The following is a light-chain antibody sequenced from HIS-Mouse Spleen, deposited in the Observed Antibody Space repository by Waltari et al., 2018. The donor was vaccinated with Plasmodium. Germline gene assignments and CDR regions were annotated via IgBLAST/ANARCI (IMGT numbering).Light chain of an antibody. V-gene: IGLV2-11*01. CDR1: SSDVGGYNY. J-gene: IGLJ2*01. Sequence: QSALTQPRSVSGSPGQSVTISCTGTSSDVGGYNYVSWYQQHPGKAPKLMIYDVSKRPSGVPDRFSVSKSGNTASLTSSGLQAEDEADDYCCSYAGSYTVVFGGGTKLTVL. CDR3: CSYAGSYTVV. CDR2: DVS.